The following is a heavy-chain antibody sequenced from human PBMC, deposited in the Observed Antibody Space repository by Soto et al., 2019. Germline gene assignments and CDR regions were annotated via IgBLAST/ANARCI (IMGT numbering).Heavy chain of an antibody. CDR3: ARERSAAGTGWFDL. J-gene: IGHJ5*02. Sequence: QVQLVQSGAEVKKPGASVKVSCKASGYTFTSYDINWVRQATGQGLEWMGWMNPNSGNTGYAQKFQGRVTMTRNTSISTAYMELSSLRSEDTAVYFCARERSAAGTGWFDLWGQGTLVTVSS. CDR2: MNPNSGNT. V-gene: IGHV1-8*01. D-gene: IGHD6-13*01. CDR1: GYTFTSYD.